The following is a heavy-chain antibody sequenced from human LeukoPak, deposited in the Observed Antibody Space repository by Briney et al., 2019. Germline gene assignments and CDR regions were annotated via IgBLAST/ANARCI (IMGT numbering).Heavy chain of an antibody. CDR2: IYYSGST. V-gene: IGHV4-39*07. CDR1: GGSISSSGYY. J-gene: IGHJ4*02. D-gene: IGHD5-18*01. Sequence: SETLSLTCTVSGGSISSSGYYWGWIRQPPGKGLEWIGSIYYSGSTNYNPSLKSRVTISVDTSKNQFSLKLSSVTAADTAVYYCARQDTAMVYFDYWGQGTLVTVSS. CDR3: ARQDTAMVYFDY.